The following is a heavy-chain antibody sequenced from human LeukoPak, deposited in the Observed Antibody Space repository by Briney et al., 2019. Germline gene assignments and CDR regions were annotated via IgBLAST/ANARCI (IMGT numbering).Heavy chain of an antibody. CDR1: GYTLTELS. J-gene: IGHJ4*02. CDR2: FDPEDGET. Sequence: ASVTVSCTFSGYTLTELSMHWVRQAPGKGLEWMGGFDPEDGETIYAQKFQGRGTMTEDTSTDTAYMELSSLRSEKTAVYYCATGKWFGELLPFDYWGQGTLVTVSS. V-gene: IGHV1-24*01. CDR3: ATGKWFGELLPFDY. D-gene: IGHD3-10*01.